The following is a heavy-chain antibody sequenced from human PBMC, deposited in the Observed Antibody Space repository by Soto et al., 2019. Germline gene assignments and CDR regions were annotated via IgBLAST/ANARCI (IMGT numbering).Heavy chain of an antibody. CDR2: ISGSGGST. Sequence: PGGSLRLSCAASGFTFSSYAMSWVRQAPGKGLEWVSAISGSGGSTYYADSVKGRFTISRDNSKNTLYLQMNSLRAEDTAVYYCAKVSVQWYYYGMDVWGQGTTVTVSS. CDR3: AKVSVQWYYYGMDV. J-gene: IGHJ6*02. CDR1: GFTFSSYA. D-gene: IGHD6-19*01. V-gene: IGHV3-23*01.